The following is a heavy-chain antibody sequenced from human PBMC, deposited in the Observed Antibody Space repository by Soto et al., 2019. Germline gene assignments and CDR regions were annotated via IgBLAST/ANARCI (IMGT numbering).Heavy chain of an antibody. CDR2: IYYSGST. D-gene: IGHD3-10*01. V-gene: IGHV4-30-4*01. J-gene: IGHJ5*02. CDR1: GGSISSGDYY. CDR3: ARDAHYYGSGSYYNLVRRGPWIDP. Sequence: SETLSLTCTVSGGSISSGDYYWSWIRQPPGKGLEWIGYIYYSGSTYYNPSLKSRVTISVDTSKNQFSLKLSSVTAADTAVYYCARDAHYYGSGSYYNLVRRGPWIDPRGQGTLVTVSS.